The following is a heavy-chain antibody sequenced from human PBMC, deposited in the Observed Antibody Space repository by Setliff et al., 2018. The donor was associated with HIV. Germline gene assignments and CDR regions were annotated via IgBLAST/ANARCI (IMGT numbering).Heavy chain of an antibody. Sequence: GGSLRLSCAASGFSFSTYWMIWVRQAPGKGLEWVAKIKQDGSEEYYVDSVKGRFTITRDNAKNSVYLQMNSLRVEDTAVYYCAKGGLDSVFQSFDYWGQGTLVTVSS. D-gene: IGHD2-21*01. CDR3: AKGGLDSVFQSFDY. CDR2: IKQDGSEE. CDR1: GFSFSTYW. J-gene: IGHJ4*02. V-gene: IGHV3-7*03.